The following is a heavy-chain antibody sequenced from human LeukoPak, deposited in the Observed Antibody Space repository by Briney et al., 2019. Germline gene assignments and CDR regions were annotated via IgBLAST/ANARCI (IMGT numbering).Heavy chain of an antibody. CDR2: ISGNGGTT. CDR1: GFTFSSYA. Sequence: GGSLRLSCAASGFTFSSYAMNWVRQAPGKGLEWVSAISGNGGTTYYADSVKGRFIISRDNSKNTLYLQMNSLRAEDTAVYYCARARGSVRGSSGWFDPWGQGTLVTVSS. CDR3: ARARGSVRGSSGWFDP. D-gene: IGHD3-10*01. J-gene: IGHJ5*02. V-gene: IGHV3-23*01.